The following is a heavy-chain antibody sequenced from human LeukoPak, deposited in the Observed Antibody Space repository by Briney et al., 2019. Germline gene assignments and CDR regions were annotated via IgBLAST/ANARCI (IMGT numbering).Heavy chain of an antibody. Sequence: ASVKVSCKASGGTFSSYAISWVRQAPGQGLEWMGGIIPIFGTANYAQKFQGRVTITADESTSTAYMELSSLRSEDTAVYYCARDMGRMVSYYYYMDVWGKGTTVTVSS. V-gene: IGHV1-69*13. CDR3: ARDMGRMVSYYYYMDV. CDR2: IIPIFGTA. CDR1: GGTFSSYA. D-gene: IGHD4/OR15-4a*01. J-gene: IGHJ6*03.